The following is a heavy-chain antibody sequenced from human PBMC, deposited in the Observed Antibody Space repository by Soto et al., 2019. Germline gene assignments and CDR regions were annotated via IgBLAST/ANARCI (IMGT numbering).Heavy chain of an antibody. CDR3: VRDYSGSSFDY. D-gene: IGHD1-26*01. V-gene: IGHV4-38-2*02. J-gene: IGHJ4*02. CDR2: MYHSGST. Sequence: SETLSLTCAVSGYSISSGYYWGWIRQPPGKGLEWIGSMYHSGSTDYNPSLKSRVTISVDTSKNQFSLQLSSVTAADTAVYYCVRDYSGSSFDYWGQGTLVTVYS. CDR1: GYSISSGYY.